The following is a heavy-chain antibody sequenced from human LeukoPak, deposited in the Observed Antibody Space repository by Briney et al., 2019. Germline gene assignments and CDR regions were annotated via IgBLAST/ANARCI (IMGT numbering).Heavy chain of an antibody. V-gene: IGHV1-8*01. CDR1: GYTFTSYD. J-gene: IGHJ5*02. CDR3: ARAPMVRGVIVNWFDP. Sequence: ASVKVSCKASGYTFTSYDINWVRHATGQGLEWMGWMNPNSGNTGYAQKFQGRVTMTRTTSISTAYMELSSLRSEDTAVYYCARAPMVRGVIVNWFDPWGQGTLVTVSS. CDR2: MNPNSGNT. D-gene: IGHD3-10*01.